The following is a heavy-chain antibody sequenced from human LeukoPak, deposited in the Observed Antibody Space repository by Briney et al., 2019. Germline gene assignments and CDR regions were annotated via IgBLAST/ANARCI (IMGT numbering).Heavy chain of an antibody. J-gene: IGHJ4*02. Sequence: GGSLRLSCAASGFTFSSYAMRWVRQAPGKGLEWVAVISYDGSNKYYADSVKGRFTISRDNSKNTLYLQMNSLRAEDTAVYYCASGAVGIGNWGQGTLVTVSS. CDR2: ISYDGSNK. D-gene: IGHD1-14*01. V-gene: IGHV3-30*03. CDR3: ASGAVGIGN. CDR1: GFTFSSYA.